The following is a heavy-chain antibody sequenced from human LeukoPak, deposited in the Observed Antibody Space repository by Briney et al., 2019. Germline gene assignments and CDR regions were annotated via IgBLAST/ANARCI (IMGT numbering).Heavy chain of an antibody. J-gene: IGHJ3*02. Sequence: SETLSLTCTVSGGSIGSDFWDWIRQPPGKGLEWIGYLYYSGSNKYNPSLRSRVAISLDTSKNQFSLKLSSVTAADTAVYYCVRGSGIAGAVGAFVIWGQGTMVAVS. D-gene: IGHD6-13*01. V-gene: IGHV4-59*01. CDR2: LYYSGSN. CDR1: GGSIGSDF. CDR3: VRGSGIAGAVGAFVI.